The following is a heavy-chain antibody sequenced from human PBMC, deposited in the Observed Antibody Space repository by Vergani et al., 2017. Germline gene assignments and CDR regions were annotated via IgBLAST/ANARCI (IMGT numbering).Heavy chain of an antibody. V-gene: IGHV4-61*02. Sequence: QVQLQESGPGLVKPSQTLSLTCTVSGGSFSTGGQSWTWLRQSAGKGLEWIGRIYTSGAPNYNPSLRSRAIMSVDASKKHFSLKLTSVTAADTAVYYCARDGGEYDKDALDVWGQGTKVTVTS. CDR3: ARDGGEYDKDALDV. CDR1: GGSFSTGGQS. D-gene: IGHD2-21*01. CDR2: IYTSGAP. J-gene: IGHJ3*01.